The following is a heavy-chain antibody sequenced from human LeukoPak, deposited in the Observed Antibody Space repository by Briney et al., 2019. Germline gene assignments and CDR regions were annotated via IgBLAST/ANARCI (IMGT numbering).Heavy chain of an antibody. CDR2: ISYDGSNK. Sequence: QSGGSLRLSCAASGFTFSSYAMPWVRQAPGKGLEWVAVISYDGSNKYYADSVKGRFTISRDNSKNTLYLQMNSLRAEDTAVYYCARDLGSGWQRNFDYWGQGTLVTVSS. CDR3: ARDLGSGWQRNFDY. J-gene: IGHJ4*02. CDR1: GFTFSSYA. D-gene: IGHD6-19*01. V-gene: IGHV3-30-3*01.